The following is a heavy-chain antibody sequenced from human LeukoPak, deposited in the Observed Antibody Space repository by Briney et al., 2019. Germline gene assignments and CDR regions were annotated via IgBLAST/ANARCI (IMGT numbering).Heavy chain of an antibody. J-gene: IGHJ4*02. V-gene: IGHV3-53*01. CDR2: FYPGGST. D-gene: IGHD5-24*01. Sequence: GGSLRLSCAASGFTVSSNYMSWVRQAPGKGLEWVSVFYPGGSTYYADSVKGRFTISRDDSKNTLYLQMNSLRAEDTAVYYCARCDDGYNYWGHWGQGTLVTVSS. CDR1: GFTVSSNY. CDR3: ARCDDGYNYWGH.